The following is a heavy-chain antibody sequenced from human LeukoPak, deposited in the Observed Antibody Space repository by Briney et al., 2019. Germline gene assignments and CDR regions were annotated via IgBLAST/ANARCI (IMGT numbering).Heavy chain of an antibody. J-gene: IGHJ4*02. CDR2: IYSGGST. CDR1: GFTVSSNY. V-gene: IGHV3-66*01. Sequence: GGSLRLSCAASGFTVSSNYMSWVRQAPGKGLEWVSVIYSGGSTYYADSVKGRFTISRDNSKNTLYLQMNSLRAEDTAVYYCAREPQGYSYGYFDYWGQGTLVTVSS. CDR3: AREPQGYSYGYFDY. D-gene: IGHD5-18*01.